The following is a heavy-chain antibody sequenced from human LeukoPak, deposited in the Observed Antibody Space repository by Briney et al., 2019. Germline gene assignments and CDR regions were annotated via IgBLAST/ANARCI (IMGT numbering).Heavy chain of an antibody. CDR3: ARENYYDSSGFDY. J-gene: IGHJ4*02. D-gene: IGHD3-22*01. Sequence: PSETLSLTRTVSGGSISSYYWSWIRQPPGKGLEWIGYIFGSGSISYNPALKSRVTISVDTSKNQFSLKLSSVTAADTAVYYCARENYYDSSGFDYWGQGTLVTVSS. V-gene: IGHV4-59*01. CDR1: GGSISSYY. CDR2: IFGSGSI.